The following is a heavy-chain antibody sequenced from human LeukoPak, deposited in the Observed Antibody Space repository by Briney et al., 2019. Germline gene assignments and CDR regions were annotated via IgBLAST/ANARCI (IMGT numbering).Heavy chain of an antibody. Sequence: GGSLRLSCAASGFTFSDYYMSWIRQAPGKGLEWVSYISSSGSTIYYADSVKGRFTISRDNAKNSLYLQMNSLRAGDTAVYYCARDDIVVVPAAHDYWGQGTLVTVSS. CDR1: GFTFSDYY. CDR2: ISSSGSTI. CDR3: ARDDIVVVPAAHDY. D-gene: IGHD2-2*01. V-gene: IGHV3-11*01. J-gene: IGHJ4*02.